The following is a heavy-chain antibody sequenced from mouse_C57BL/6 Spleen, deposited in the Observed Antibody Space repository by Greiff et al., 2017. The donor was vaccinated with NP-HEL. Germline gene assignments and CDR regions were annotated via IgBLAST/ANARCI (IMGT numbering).Heavy chain of an antibody. Sequence: QVQLQQPGAELVRPGSSVKLSCKASGYTFTSYWMHWVKQRPIQGLEWIGNIDPSDSETHYNQKFKDKATLTVDKSSSTAYMQLSSLTSEDSAVYYCAGDGYYPLDYWGQGTSVTVSS. V-gene: IGHV1-52*01. CDR2: IDPSDSET. CDR1: GYTFTSYW. D-gene: IGHD2-3*01. CDR3: AGDGYYPLDY. J-gene: IGHJ4*01.